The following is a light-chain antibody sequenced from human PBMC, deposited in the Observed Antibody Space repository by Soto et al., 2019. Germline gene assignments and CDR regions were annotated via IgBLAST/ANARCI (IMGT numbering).Light chain of an antibody. J-gene: IGKJ1*01. CDR2: DVS. CDR1: QNISNS. V-gene: IGKV3-11*01. Sequence: IVFTQSPATLSLSPGKRATLSCRASQNISNSLIWYQQKPGQAPRLLIHDVSNRAVGIPARFSASGSGTDFTLTISSLGPEDFAVYYCQQRSNWPRTFGQGTKVDI. CDR3: QQRSNWPRT.